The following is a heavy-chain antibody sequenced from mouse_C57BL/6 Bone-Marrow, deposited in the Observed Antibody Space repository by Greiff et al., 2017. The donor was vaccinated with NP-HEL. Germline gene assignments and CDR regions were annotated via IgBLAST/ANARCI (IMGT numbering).Heavy chain of an antibody. J-gene: IGHJ2*01. CDR1: GYTFTDYY. CDR3: ARFDYGRGD. CDR2: ISPGRGNT. Sequence: QVQLQQSGAELVRPGASVKLSCKASGYTFTDYYINWVKQRPGQGLEWIARISPGRGNTSYNEKFKGKATLTAEKSSSTAYMQLSSLTSEDSSVYICARFDYGRGDWGQGTTLTVAS. V-gene: IGHV1-76*01. D-gene: IGHD1-1*01.